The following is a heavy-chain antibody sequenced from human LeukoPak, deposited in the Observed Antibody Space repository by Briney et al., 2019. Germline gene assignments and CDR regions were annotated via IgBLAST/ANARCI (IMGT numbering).Heavy chain of an antibody. CDR2: INPNSGAT. V-gene: IGHV1-2*02. Sequence: ASVKVSCKASGYTFTGYYIHWVRQAPGQGLEWMGWINPNSGATKYAQKFQGRVTMTRDTSDNTAYMELTRLRSDDTAVFYCARQTPTIRALGSWGQGTLVTVSS. J-gene: IGHJ5*02. CDR3: ARQTPTIRALGS. CDR1: GYTFTGYY. D-gene: IGHD4-23*01.